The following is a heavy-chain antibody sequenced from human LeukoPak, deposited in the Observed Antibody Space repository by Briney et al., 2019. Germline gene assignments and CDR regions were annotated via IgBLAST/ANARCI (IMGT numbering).Heavy chain of an antibody. Sequence: ASVKVSCKASGYTFTGYYMHWVRQAPGQGLEWMGWINPNSGGTNYAQKFQGWVTMTRDTSISTAYMELSRLRSDDTAVYYCARGPDYYGSSPGDYWGQGTLVTVSS. J-gene: IGHJ4*02. CDR3: ARGPDYYGSSPGDY. CDR1: GYTFTGYY. D-gene: IGHD3-10*01. V-gene: IGHV1-2*04. CDR2: INPNSGGT.